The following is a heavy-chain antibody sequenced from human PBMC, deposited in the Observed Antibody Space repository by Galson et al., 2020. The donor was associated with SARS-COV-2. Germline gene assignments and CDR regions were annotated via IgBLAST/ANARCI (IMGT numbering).Heavy chain of an antibody. CDR2: FDPEDGET. J-gene: IGHJ6*04. D-gene: IGHD4-17*01. V-gene: IGHV1-24*01. CDR3: ATGIDKSPVGEREMDV. Sequence: ASVKVSCKVSGYTLTELSMHWVRQAPGKGREWMGGFDPEDGETIYAQKFQGRVTMTEDTSTDTAYMELSSLRSEDTAVYYCATGIDKSPVGEREMDVWGKGTTVTVSS. CDR1: GYTLTELS.